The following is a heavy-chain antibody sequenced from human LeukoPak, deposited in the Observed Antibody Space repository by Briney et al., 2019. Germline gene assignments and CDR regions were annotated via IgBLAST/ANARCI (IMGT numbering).Heavy chain of an antibody. J-gene: IGHJ6*02. CDR1: SGSISSDDSS. V-gene: IGHV4-30-4*01. CDR3: ARDKENYGDGLDV. D-gene: IGHD4-17*01. CDR2: ISYSGGT. Sequence: SQTLSLTCTVSSGSISSDDSSWTWIRQPPGKGLEWIGYISYSGGTSYNPSLKSRVTISVDMSKNQFSLKLNSVTAADTAVYYCARDKENYGDGLDVWGQGTTVTVSS.